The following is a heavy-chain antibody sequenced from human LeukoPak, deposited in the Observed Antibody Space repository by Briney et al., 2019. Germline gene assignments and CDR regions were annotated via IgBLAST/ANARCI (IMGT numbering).Heavy chain of an antibody. Sequence: GGSLRLSCAASGFTFSSYWMHWVRQAPGKGLVWVSRINSDGSSTSYADSVKGRFTISRDNAKNTLYLQMNSLRAEDTAVYYCAKYPPLRLGELSFAGRGDYWGQGTLVTVSS. D-gene: IGHD3-16*02. V-gene: IGHV3-74*01. J-gene: IGHJ4*02. CDR2: INSDGSST. CDR3: AKYPPLRLGELSFAGRGDY. CDR1: GFTFSSYW.